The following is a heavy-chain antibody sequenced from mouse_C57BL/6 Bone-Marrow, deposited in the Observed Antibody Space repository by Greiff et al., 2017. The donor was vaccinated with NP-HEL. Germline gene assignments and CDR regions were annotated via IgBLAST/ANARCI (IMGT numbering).Heavy chain of an antibody. CDR1: GFSFNTYA. Sequence: EVKLMESGGGLVQPKGSLKLSCAASGFSFNTYAMNWVRQAPGKGLEWVARIRSKSNNYATYYADSVKDRFTISRDDSESMLYLQMNNLKTEDTAMYYCVRHEGITFHVWGTGTTVTVSS. CDR2: IRSKSNNYAT. D-gene: IGHD1-1*01. J-gene: IGHJ1*03. V-gene: IGHV10-1*01. CDR3: VRHEGITFHV.